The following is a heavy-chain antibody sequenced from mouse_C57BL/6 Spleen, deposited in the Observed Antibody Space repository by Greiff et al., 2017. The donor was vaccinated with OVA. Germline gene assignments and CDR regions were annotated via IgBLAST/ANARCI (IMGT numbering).Heavy chain of an antibody. V-gene: IGHV1-80*01. Sequence: QVQLQQSGAELVKPGASVKISCKASGYAFSSYWMNWVKQRPGQGLEWIGQIYPGDGDTNYNGKFKGKATLTADKSSSTAYMQLSSLTSEDSAVYFCARGRYYGSSYGADDWGQGTTLTVSS. CDR2: IYPGDGDT. CDR3: ARGRYYGSSYGADD. D-gene: IGHD1-1*01. J-gene: IGHJ2*01. CDR1: GYAFSSYW.